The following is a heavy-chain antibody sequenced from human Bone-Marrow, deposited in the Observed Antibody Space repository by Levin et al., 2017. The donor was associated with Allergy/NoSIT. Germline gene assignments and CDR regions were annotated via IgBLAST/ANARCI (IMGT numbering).Heavy chain of an antibody. CDR2: INPNSGGT. D-gene: IGHD6-19*01. J-gene: IGHJ4*02. Sequence: VASVKVSCKASGYTFTGYYMHWVRQAPGQGLEWMGWINPNSGGTNYAQKFQGRVTMTRDTSISKAYMELSRLRSDDTAVYYCARDQDSSGLDYWGQGTLVTVSS. V-gene: IGHV1-2*02. CDR3: ARDQDSSGLDY. CDR1: GYTFTGYY.